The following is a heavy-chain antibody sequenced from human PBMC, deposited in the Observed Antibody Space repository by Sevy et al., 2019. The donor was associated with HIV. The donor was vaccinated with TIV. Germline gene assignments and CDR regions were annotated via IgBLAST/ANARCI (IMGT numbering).Heavy chain of an antibody. CDR1: GGSISSSSYY. J-gene: IGHJ4*02. D-gene: IGHD1-26*01. CDR2: IYYSGST. V-gene: IGHV4-39*01. CDR3: ASWLRAGATPPDDY. Sequence: SETLSLTCTVSGGSISSSSYYWGWIRQPPGKGLEWIGSIYYSGSTYYNPSLKSRFTISVDTSKNQFSLKLSSVTAADTAVYYCASWLRAGATPPDDYWGQGTLVTVSS.